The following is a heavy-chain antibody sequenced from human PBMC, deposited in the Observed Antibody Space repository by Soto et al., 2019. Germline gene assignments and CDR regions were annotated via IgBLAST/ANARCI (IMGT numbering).Heavy chain of an antibody. V-gene: IGHV4-39*01. D-gene: IGHD2-21*01. CDR2: IYYSGST. CDR3: ARHVDDCFGPLDS. J-gene: IGHJ4*02. CDR1: GDSISSSNSY. Sequence: QLQLQESGPGLVKPSETLSLTCTVSGDSISSSNSYCGWIRQPPGKGLEWIGTIYYSGSTYYNPSRRRRLTMSVDTSTNHFPLKLTSVTAADTAVYYCARHVDDCFGPLDSWGQGTLVTVSS.